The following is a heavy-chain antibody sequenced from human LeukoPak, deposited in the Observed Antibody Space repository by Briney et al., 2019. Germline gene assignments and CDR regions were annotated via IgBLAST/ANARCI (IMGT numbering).Heavy chain of an antibody. CDR2: INHSGST. Sequence: SETLSLTCAVYGGSFSGYSWSWIRQPPGKGLEWIGEINHSGSTNYNPSLKSRVAISVDTSKNQFSLKLRSVTAADSAVYYCARPRSGYYYVPYYFDYWGQGTLVTVSS. J-gene: IGHJ4*02. V-gene: IGHV4-34*01. D-gene: IGHD3-22*01. CDR3: ARPRSGYYYVPYYFDY. CDR1: GGSFSGYS.